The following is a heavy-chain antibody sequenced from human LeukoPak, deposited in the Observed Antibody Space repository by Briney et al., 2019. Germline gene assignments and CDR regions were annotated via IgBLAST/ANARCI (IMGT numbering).Heavy chain of an antibody. CDR1: GFTFSSYA. J-gene: IGHJ4*02. Sequence: PGGSLRLSCAASGFTFSSYAMSWVRQAPGKGLEWVSAISGSGGSTYYAHSVKGRFTISRDNSNNTLYLQMNSLRAEDTAVYYCAKDPARFGAPDWGQGTLVTVSS. D-gene: IGHD3-10*01. CDR2: ISGSGGST. V-gene: IGHV3-23*01. CDR3: AKDPARFGAPD.